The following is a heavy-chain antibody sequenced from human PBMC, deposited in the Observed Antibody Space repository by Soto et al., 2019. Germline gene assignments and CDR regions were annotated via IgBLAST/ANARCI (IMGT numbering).Heavy chain of an antibody. J-gene: IGHJ3*02. D-gene: IGHD3-22*01. V-gene: IGHV3-23*01. Sequence: EVQLLESGGGLVQPGGSLRLSCAASRFTFDTYAMNWVRQAPGKGLEWVSTISGGGRSTYYADSVKGRFTISRDNSKNTLYLHMYSLRAEDTAIYYCAKDRTLIRGVSFDIWGQGTMVTVSS. CDR3: AKDRTLIRGVSFDI. CDR2: ISGGGRST. CDR1: RFTFDTYA.